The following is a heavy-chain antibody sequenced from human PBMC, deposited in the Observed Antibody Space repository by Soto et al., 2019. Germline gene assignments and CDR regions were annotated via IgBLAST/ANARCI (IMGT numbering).Heavy chain of an antibody. J-gene: IGHJ4*02. D-gene: IGHD3-22*01. V-gene: IGHV5-51*01. CDR3: ARHPNYYDSSGYYYSDS. Sequence: PGESLKISCKGSGFTFTNYWIAWVRQMPGKGLEWMGIIYSCDSKTRYSPSFQGQVTISADKSISTAFLHWSSLKASDTAMYYCARHPNYYDSSGYYYSDSWGQGTQVTVSS. CDR1: GFTFTNYW. CDR2: IYSCDSKT.